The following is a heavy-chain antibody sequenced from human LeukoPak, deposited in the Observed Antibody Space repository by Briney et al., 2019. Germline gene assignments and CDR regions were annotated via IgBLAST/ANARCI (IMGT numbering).Heavy chain of an antibody. V-gene: IGHV4-38-2*02. CDR1: GYSISSGYY. CDR2: IYHSGST. Sequence: SETLSLTCTVSGYSISSGYYWGWIRPPPGKGLEWIGSIYHSGSTYYNPSLKSRVTISVDTSKNQFSLKLSSVTAADTAVYYCARDPEFYGDSHNWFDPWGQGTLVTVSS. D-gene: IGHD4-17*01. J-gene: IGHJ5*02. CDR3: ARDPEFYGDSHNWFDP.